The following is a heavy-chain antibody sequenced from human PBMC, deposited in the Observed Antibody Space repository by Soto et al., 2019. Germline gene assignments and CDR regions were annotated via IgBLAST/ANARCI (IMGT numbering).Heavy chain of an antibody. V-gene: IGHV4-38-2*02. D-gene: IGHD4-17*01. Sequence: ASETLSLTCAVSGYSISSGFYWGWIRQPPGEGLEWIGSIDHSGNTYYNPSLKSRVTISVDTSKNQFFLKLSSVTAADTAVYYCAREYGDYDYWGQGALVTVSS. CDR2: IDHSGNT. CDR3: AREYGDYDY. J-gene: IGHJ4*02. CDR1: GYSISSGFY.